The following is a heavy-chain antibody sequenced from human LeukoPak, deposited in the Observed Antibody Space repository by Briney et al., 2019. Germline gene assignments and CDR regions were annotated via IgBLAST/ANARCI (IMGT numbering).Heavy chain of an antibody. Sequence: SENLSLTCAVYGGSFSGYYWSWIRQPPGKGLEWIGEINHSGSTNYNPSLKSRVTISVDTSKNQFSLKLSSVTAADTAVYYCASLVRSAAGTGEDFDYWGQGTLVTVSS. D-gene: IGHD6-13*01. V-gene: IGHV4-34*01. CDR3: ASLVRSAAGTGEDFDY. CDR2: INHSGST. J-gene: IGHJ4*02. CDR1: GGSFSGYY.